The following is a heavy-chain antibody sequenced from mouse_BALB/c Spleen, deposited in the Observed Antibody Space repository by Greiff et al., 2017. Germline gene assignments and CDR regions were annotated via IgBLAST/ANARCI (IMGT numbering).Heavy chain of an antibody. CDR3: VYGNYYFDY. V-gene: IGHV1S29*02. CDR2: IYPYNGGT. CDR1: GYTFTDYN. Sequence: VQLKESGPELVKPGASVKISCKASGYTFTDYNMHWVKQSHGKSLEWIGYIYPYNGGTGYNQKFKSKATLTVDNSSSTAYMELRSLTSEDSAVYYCVYGNYYFDYWGQGTTLTVSS. J-gene: IGHJ2*01. D-gene: IGHD2-1*01.